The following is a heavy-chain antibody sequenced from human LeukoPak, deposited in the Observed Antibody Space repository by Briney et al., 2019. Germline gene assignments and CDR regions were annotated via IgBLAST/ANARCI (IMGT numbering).Heavy chain of an antibody. Sequence: SGGSLRLSCSVSGFTFSSYAMSWVRQAPGKGLEWVSAISGSGGSTYYADSVKGRFTISRDNSKNTLYLQMNSLRAEDTAVYYCAKDLGGATAIFFDYWGQGTLVTVSS. V-gene: IGHV3-23*01. J-gene: IGHJ4*02. CDR2: ISGSGGST. CDR3: AKDLGGATAIFFDY. CDR1: GFTFSSYA. D-gene: IGHD1-26*01.